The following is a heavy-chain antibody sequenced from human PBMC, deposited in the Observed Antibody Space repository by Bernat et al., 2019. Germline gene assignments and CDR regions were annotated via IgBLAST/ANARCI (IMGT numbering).Heavy chain of an antibody. CDR2: MNPNSGNT. V-gene: IGHV1-8*01. D-gene: IGHD3-3*01. Sequence: QVQLVQSGAEVKKPGASVKVSCKASGYTFTSYDINWVRQATGQGLEWMGWMNPNSGNTGYAQKFQGRVTMTRNTSISTAYMELSSLRSEDTAVYYCARVPLGRQSSYYDFWSGYYREGDYDWCDPWGQGTLVTVSS. CDR3: ARVPLGRQSSYYDFWSGYYREGDYDWCDP. CDR1: GYTFTSYD. J-gene: IGHJ5*02.